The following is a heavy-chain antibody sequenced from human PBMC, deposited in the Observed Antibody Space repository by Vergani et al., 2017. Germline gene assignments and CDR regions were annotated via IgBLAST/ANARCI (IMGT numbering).Heavy chain of an antibody. CDR3: AKDGELLPSDY. CDR2: IQFDGSNQ. J-gene: IGHJ4*02. Sequence: QVQLVESGGGVVQRGGSLRLSCATSGFTLSNYDMQWIRQGPGKGLEFVAFIQFDGSNQYYADSVKGRFTLSRDFSKNTLYLQMNSLRTDDTATYYCAKDGELLPSDYWGQGTLVTVSS. D-gene: IGHD2-15*01. V-gene: IGHV3-30*02. CDR1: GFTLSNYD.